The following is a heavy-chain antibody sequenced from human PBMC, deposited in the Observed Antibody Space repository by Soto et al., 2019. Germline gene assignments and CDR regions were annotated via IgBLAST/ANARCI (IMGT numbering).Heavy chain of an antibody. CDR3: ARTDYGDYVRGAFDI. Sequence: EVQLVESGGGLVKPGGSLRLSCAASGFTFSSHNMNWVRQAPGKGLEWVSCISGSSSYIFYADSVKGRFTISRDNAKNSLYLQMISLRVEDTAVYYCARTDYGDYVRGAFDIWGQGTMVTVSS. J-gene: IGHJ3*02. D-gene: IGHD4-17*01. CDR1: GFTFSSHN. CDR2: ISGSSSYI. V-gene: IGHV3-21*01.